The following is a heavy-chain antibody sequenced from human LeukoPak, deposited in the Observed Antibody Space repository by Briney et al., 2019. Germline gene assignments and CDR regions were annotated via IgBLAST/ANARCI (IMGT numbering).Heavy chain of an antibody. CDR2: IIPIFGTA. Sequence: ASVKVSCKASGGTFSSYAISWVRQAPGQGLEWMGGIIPIFGTANYAQKFQGRVTITADESTSTAYMELRSLRSDDTVVYYCARDGAAMALRYWVQGTLVTVSS. CDR3: ARDGAAMALRY. D-gene: IGHD5-18*01. V-gene: IGHV1-69*13. CDR1: GGTFSSYA. J-gene: IGHJ4*02.